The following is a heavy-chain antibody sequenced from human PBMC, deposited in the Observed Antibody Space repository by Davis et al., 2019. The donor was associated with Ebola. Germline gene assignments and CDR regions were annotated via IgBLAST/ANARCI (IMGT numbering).Heavy chain of an antibody. V-gene: IGHV4-59*08. J-gene: IGHJ5*02. D-gene: IGHD3-3*01. CDR2: IYYSGST. Sequence: SETLSLTCTVSGGSIYNYYWTWIRQSPGKGLACIGYIYYSGSTNYNPSLKSRVTISVDTSKNQFSLKLSSVTAADTAVYYCARVNYDFWSGYYTGNWFDPWGQGTLVTVSS. CDR1: GGSIYNYY. CDR3: ARVNYDFWSGYYTGNWFDP.